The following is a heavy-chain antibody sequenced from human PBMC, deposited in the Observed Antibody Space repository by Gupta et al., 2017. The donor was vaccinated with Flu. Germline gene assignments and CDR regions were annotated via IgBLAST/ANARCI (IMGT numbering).Heavy chain of an antibody. Sequence: PGQGLGWMGRNNPNSDGTKYAQKFQGRVTMTSDTSINTAYMELDSLRSDDTAVYYCARVQYSSTTSCHGPFDSWGQGTQVSVSS. J-gene: IGHJ4*02. CDR3: ARVQYSSTTSCHGPFDS. CDR2: NNPNSDGT. D-gene: IGHD2-2*01. V-gene: IGHV1-2*06.